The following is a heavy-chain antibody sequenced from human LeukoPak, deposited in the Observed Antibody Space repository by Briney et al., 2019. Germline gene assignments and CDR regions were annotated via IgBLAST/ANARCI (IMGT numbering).Heavy chain of an antibody. J-gene: IGHJ5*02. Sequence: GESLKISCKGSGYSFTSYWIGWVRQMPGKGLEWMGIIYPGDSDTRYSPSFQGQVTISADKSIGTAYLQWSSLKASDTAMYYCARRFYDFWSGEGWFDPWGQGTLVTVPS. CDR1: GYSFTSYW. CDR3: ARRFYDFWSGEGWFDP. V-gene: IGHV5-51*01. CDR2: IYPGDSDT. D-gene: IGHD3-3*01.